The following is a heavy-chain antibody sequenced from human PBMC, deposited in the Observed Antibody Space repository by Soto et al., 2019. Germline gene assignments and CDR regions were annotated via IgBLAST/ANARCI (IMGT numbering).Heavy chain of an antibody. CDR2: VSYEGGNK. CDR3: ARSEGGSYPYFEY. CDR1: GFPFNSYD. Sequence: GGSLRLSCAASGFPFNSYDMHWVRQAPGKGLEWVAIVSYEGGNKNYAESVKGRFTISRDNSQNTPYLQMSSLRVEDTAVYYCARSEGGSYPYFEYWGQGTLVTVSS. D-gene: IGHD1-26*01. V-gene: IGHV3-30*03. J-gene: IGHJ4*02.